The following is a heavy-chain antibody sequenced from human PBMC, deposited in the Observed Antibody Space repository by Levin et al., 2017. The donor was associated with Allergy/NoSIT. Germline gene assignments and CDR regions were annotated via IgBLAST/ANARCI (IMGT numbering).Heavy chain of an antibody. Sequence: GESLKISCAASGFTFNTYAMHWVRQAPGKGLEWVAVISNDGSNKYYADSVKGRFTISRDNSKNTLYLQMNSLRAEDTAVYYCAKGGTRIFVLPAAVWGQGALVTVSS. D-gene: IGHD2-2*01. J-gene: IGHJ4*02. V-gene: IGHV3-30*18. CDR3: AKGGTRIFVLPAAV. CDR1: GFTFNTYA. CDR2: ISNDGSNK.